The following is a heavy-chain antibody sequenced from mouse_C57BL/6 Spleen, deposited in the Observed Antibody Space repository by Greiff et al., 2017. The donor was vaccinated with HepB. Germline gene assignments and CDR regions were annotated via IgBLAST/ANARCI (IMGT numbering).Heavy chain of an antibody. CDR1: GYAFTNYL. CDR3: AREREERVIAY. J-gene: IGHJ3*01. D-gene: IGHD2-1*01. CDR2: INPGSGGT. Sequence: VKLQESGAELVRPGTSVKVSCKASGYAFTNYLIEWVKQRPGQGLEWIGVINPGSGGTNYNEKFKGKATLTADKSSSTAYMQLSSLTSEDSAVYFCAREREERVIAYWGQGTLVTVSA. V-gene: IGHV1-54*01.